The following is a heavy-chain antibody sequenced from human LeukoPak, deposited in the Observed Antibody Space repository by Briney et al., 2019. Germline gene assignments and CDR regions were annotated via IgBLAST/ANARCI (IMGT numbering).Heavy chain of an antibody. CDR2: IKQDGSEK. V-gene: IGHV3-7*03. J-gene: IGHJ4*02. Sequence: GGSLRLSCAASGFTFSSYWMSWVRQAPGKGLEWVANIKQDGSEKYYVDSVKGRFTISRDNAKNSLYLQMNSLRAEDTAVYYCARDLRLLWFGEPKSSFDYWGQGTLVTVPS. D-gene: IGHD3-10*01. CDR3: ARDLRLLWFGEPKSSFDY. CDR1: GFTFSSYW.